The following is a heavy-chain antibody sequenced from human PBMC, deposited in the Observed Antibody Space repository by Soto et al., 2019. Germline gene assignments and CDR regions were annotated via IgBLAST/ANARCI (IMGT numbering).Heavy chain of an antibody. CDR2: ISPYTGNT. CDR1: GYIFVNYG. D-gene: IGHD6-19*01. CDR3: ARDLGGWPDY. J-gene: IGHJ4*02. V-gene: IGHV1-18*01. Sequence: ASVKVSCKASGYIFVNYGIAWVRQAPGQGLERMGWISPYTGNTHSATKVQGRLTMTTDTSASTTYMELSSLRSEDTAVYYCARDLGGWPDYWGQGTLVTVSS.